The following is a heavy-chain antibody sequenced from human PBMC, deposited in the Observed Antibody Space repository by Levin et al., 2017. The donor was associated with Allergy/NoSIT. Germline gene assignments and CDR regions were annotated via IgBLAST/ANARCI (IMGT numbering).Heavy chain of an antibody. D-gene: IGHD5-18*01. CDR3: ARGGEEDTAMDDAFDI. Sequence: PSETLSLTCTVSGGSISSSSYYWGWIRQPPGKGLEWIGSIYYSGSTYYNPSLKSRVTISVDTSKNQFSLKLSSVTAADTAVYYCARGGEEDTAMDDAFDIWGQGTMVTVSS. V-gene: IGHV4-39*01. J-gene: IGHJ3*02. CDR1: GGSISSSSYY. CDR2: IYYSGST.